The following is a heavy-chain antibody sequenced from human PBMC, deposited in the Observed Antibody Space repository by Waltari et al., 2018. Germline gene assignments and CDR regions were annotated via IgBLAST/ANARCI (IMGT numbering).Heavy chain of an antibody. D-gene: IGHD3-3*01. CDR2: IYYSGST. CDR1: GDSIRPYY. CDR3: ARHGVGLIVHPHDPFDL. V-gene: IGHV4-59*01. J-gene: IGHJ3*01. Sequence: QVQLQQSGPGLMKPSETLSLTCTVSGDSIRPYYWSWIRQPPGKGLEWIGYIYYSGSTRYDPALMSRVTMSVDTPKNQVSLNLSSVTAADTAIYYCARHGVGLIVHPHDPFDLWGQGTMVTVSS.